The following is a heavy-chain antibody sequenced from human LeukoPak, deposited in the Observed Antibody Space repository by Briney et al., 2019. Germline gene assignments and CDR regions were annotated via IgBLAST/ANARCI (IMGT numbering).Heavy chain of an antibody. CDR3: AKDYRNDFWSGRNWDAFDI. D-gene: IGHD3-3*01. Sequence: SGGSLRLSCAASGFTFSTYSMTWVRQAPGKGLEWVSVISGNGDYTYYADSVKGRFTISRDNSKNTLYLQMSSLRAEDTAVYYCAKDYRNDFWSGRNWDAFDIWGQGTMVTVSS. J-gene: IGHJ3*02. CDR1: GFTFSTYS. CDR2: ISGNGDYT. V-gene: IGHV3-23*01.